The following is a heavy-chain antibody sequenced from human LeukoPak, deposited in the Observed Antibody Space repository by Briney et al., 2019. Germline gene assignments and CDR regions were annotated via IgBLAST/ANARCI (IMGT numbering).Heavy chain of an antibody. CDR2: ISHSSTYI. V-gene: IGHV3-21*01. J-gene: IGHJ4*02. CDR1: GFTFSTFG. CDR3: ARGYYYDSSVAY. Sequence: GGSLRLSCAASGFTFSTFGFNWVRQAPGKGLEWVSSISHSSTYISYADSVKGRFTISRDDDRNSLYLQRGSLRVEDTAVYYCARGYYYDSSVAYWDQGTLVSVSS. D-gene: IGHD3-22*01.